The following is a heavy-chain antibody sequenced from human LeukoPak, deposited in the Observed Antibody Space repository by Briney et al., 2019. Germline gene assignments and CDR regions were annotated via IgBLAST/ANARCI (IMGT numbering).Heavy chain of an antibody. CDR2: IIPIFGTA. CDR3: ARVTTGYYYMDV. CDR1: GGTFSSYA. D-gene: IGHD4-17*01. V-gene: IGHV1-69*06. J-gene: IGHJ6*03. Sequence: EASVKVSCKASGGTFSSYAISWVRQAPGQGLEWMGRIIPIFGTANYAQKFQGRVTITADKSTSTAYMELSSLRSEDTAVYYCARVTTGYYYMDVWGKGTTVTVSS.